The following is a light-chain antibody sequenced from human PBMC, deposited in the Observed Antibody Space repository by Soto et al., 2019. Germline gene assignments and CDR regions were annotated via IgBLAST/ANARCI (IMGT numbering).Light chain of an antibody. Sequence: QSALTQPRSVSGSPGQSVTISCTGTSADVGRFNYVSWYQQHPGRAPKLIISDLTQRPSGVPDRFSGSKSGNTASLSISGLRPEDEADYYCCAFGGVFGMFGGGTKLTVL. J-gene: IGLJ3*02. CDR2: DLT. V-gene: IGLV2-11*01. CDR3: CAFGGVFGM. CDR1: SADVGRFNY.